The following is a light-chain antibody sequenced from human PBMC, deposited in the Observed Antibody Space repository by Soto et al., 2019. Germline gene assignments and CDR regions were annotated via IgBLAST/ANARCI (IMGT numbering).Light chain of an antibody. CDR1: QSVSSSY. CDR3: QQYGYSSPWT. CDR2: GAS. V-gene: IGKV3-20*01. J-gene: IGKJ1*01. Sequence: PATLSVSPGERATLSCRASQSVSSSYLAWYQQKPGQAPRLLIYGASSRATGIPDRFSGSGSGTDFTLTISRLEPEDSAVYYCQQYGYSSPWTFGQGTKVDIK.